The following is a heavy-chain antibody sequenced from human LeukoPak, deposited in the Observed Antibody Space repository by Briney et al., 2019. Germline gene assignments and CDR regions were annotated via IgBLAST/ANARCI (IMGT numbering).Heavy chain of an antibody. CDR1: GFTSSTYS. V-gene: IGHV3-48*02. CDR3: TRDPHALDY. Sequence: GGSLRLSCAASGFTSSTYSMNWVRQAPGKGLEWVSYITGSSSHIYYADSVKGRFTISRDNAKNSLYLQMNSLRDEDTAVYYCTRDPHALDYWGQGTLVTVSS. CDR2: ITGSSSHI. J-gene: IGHJ4*02.